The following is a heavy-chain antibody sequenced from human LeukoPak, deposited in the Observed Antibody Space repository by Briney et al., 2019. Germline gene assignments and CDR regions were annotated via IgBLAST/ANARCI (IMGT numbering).Heavy chain of an antibody. CDR2: ISAYNGNT. D-gene: IGHD6-13*01. V-gene: IGHV1-18*01. J-gene: IGHJ3*02. CDR1: GYTFTSYG. CDR3: ASAPPGIADYDAFDI. Sequence: ASVKVSCKASGYTFTSYGISWVRQTPGQGLEWMGWISAYNGNTNYAQKLQGRVTMTTDTSTSTAYMELRSLRSDDTAVYYCASAPPGIADYDAFDIWGQGTMVTVSS.